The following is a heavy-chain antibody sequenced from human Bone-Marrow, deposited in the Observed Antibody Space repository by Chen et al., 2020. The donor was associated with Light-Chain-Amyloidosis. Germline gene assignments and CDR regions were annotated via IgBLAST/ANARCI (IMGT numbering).Heavy chain of an antibody. D-gene: IGHD3-10*01. CDR1: GYTFTNYA. J-gene: IGHJ4*02. V-gene: IGHV1-3*01. Sequence: QVQLVQSGAEVKKPGASVKVSCKASGYTFTNYALHWVRQAPGQRLEWMGWINAGNGNTKYSQKFQGRVTITRDTSASIAYMELSSLRSEDTAVYYCARDRFYGSVSYYIFDYWGQGTLVTVSS. CDR3: ARDRFYGSVSYYIFDY. CDR2: INAGNGNT.